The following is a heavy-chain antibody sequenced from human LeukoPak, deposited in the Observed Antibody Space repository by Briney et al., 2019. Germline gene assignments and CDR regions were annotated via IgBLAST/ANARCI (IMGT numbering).Heavy chain of an antibody. V-gene: IGHV1-18*01. D-gene: IGHD3-9*01. Sequence: ASVKVSCKASGYTFRSFGISWVRQAPGQGLEWMGWISAYNGNTNYAQKIQGRVTMTTDTSTSTAYMELRSLRSDDTAAYYCARDQGGYYDILTGYYTDYWGQGTLVTVSS. CDR3: ARDQGGYYDILTGYYTDY. CDR2: ISAYNGNT. J-gene: IGHJ4*02. CDR1: GYTFRSFG.